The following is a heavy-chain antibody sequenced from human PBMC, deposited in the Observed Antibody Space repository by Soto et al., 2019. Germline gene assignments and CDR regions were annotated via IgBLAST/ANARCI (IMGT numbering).Heavy chain of an antibody. V-gene: IGHV3-23*01. CDR2: IIGNGDTT. CDR1: GFSFRNYG. Sequence: EVQLLEAVGGLVQPGGSLRLSCAASGFSFRNYGMSWVRQAPGKGLEWLSAIIGNGDTTYYADSVRGRFTISRDNSQNTLYTQLNDLGAAGTAIYYCAKGYDYGDSMLFDYWGQGTLVIVSS. J-gene: IGHJ4*02. CDR3: AKGYDYGDSMLFDY. D-gene: IGHD4-17*01.